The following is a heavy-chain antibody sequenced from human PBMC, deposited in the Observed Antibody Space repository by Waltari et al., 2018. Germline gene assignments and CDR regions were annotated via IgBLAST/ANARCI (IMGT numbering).Heavy chain of an antibody. Sequence: QVQLVQSGAEVKKPGSSVKVSCKASGGTFSSYAISWVRQAPGQGLEWMGGIIPIFGTANYAQKCQGRVTITADESTSTAYMELSSLRSEDTAVDYCARERELRFLEWSRPEYFQHWGQGTLVTVSS. D-gene: IGHD3-3*01. CDR3: ARERELRFLEWSRPEYFQH. CDR1: GGTFSSYA. V-gene: IGHV1-69*13. J-gene: IGHJ1*01. CDR2: IIPIFGTA.